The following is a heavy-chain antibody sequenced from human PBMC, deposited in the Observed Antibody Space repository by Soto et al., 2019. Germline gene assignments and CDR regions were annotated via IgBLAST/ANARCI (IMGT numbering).Heavy chain of an antibody. CDR3: ARGVSAGVDY. Sequence: GASVKVSCKASGYSFTSLDISWVRQTAGQGLEWMGWMQPSTGRTGYAQKFQGRVTMTRDTSINTAYMELTTLTSDDTAFYYCARGVSAGVDYWGPGTLVTVSS. CDR2: MQPSTGRT. J-gene: IGHJ4*02. V-gene: IGHV1-8*01. CDR1: GYSFTSLD. D-gene: IGHD1-26*01.